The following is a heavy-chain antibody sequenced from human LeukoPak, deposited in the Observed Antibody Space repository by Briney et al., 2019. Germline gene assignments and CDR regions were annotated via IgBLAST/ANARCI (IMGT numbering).Heavy chain of an antibody. J-gene: IGHJ3*02. CDR2: ISSSSSYI. CDR1: GFTFSSYS. Sequence: GGSLRLSCAASGFTFSSYSMNWVRQAPGKGLEWVSSISSSSSYIYYADSVKGRFTISRDNAKNSLYLQMNSLRAEDTAMYYCARVFIDGYNFGDAFDIWGQGTMVTVSS. CDR3: ARVFIDGYNFGDAFDI. V-gene: IGHV3-21*01. D-gene: IGHD5-24*01.